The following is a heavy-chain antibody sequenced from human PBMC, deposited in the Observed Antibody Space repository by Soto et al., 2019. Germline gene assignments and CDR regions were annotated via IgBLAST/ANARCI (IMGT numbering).Heavy chain of an antibody. CDR1: GGSFSGYY. CDR3: ARVPQAYVDGMDV. CDR2: INHSGST. V-gene: IGHV4-34*01. D-gene: IGHD3-16*01. Sequence: PSETLSLTCAVYGGSFSGYYWSWIRQPPGKGLEWIGEINHSGSTNYNPSLKSRVTISVDTSKNQFSLKLSSVTAAADTAVYYCARVPQAYVDGMDVWGQGTSVTVSS. J-gene: IGHJ6*02.